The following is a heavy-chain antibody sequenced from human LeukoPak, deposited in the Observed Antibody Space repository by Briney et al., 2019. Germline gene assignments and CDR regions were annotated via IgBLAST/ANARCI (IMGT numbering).Heavy chain of an antibody. CDR2: IYYSGST. V-gene: IGHV4-30-4*08. CDR3: ARGDFWSGYGFDY. CDR1: GGSISSGDYY. D-gene: IGHD3-3*01. J-gene: IGHJ4*02. Sequence: SETLSLTCTVSGGSISSGDYYWSWIRQPPGKGLEWIGYIYYSGSTYYNPSLKSRVTISVDPSKNQFSLKLSSVTAADTAVYYCARGDFWSGYGFDYWGQGTLVTVSS.